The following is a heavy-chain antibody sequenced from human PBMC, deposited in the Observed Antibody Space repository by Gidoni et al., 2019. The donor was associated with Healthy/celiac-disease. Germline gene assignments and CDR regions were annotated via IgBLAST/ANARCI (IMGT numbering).Heavy chain of an antibody. J-gene: IGHJ4*02. CDR2: MSSSSSYI. CDR3: ARERGAYSGYDNYFDY. CDR1: GFTFSSYS. V-gene: IGHV3-21*01. Sequence: EVQLVESGGGLVKPGGSLRLSCAASGFTFSSYSMNWVRQAPGKGLEWVSSMSSSSSYIYYADSVKGRFTISRDNAKNSLYLQMNSLRGEDTAVYYCARERGAYSGYDNYFDYWGQGTLVTVSS. D-gene: IGHD5-12*01.